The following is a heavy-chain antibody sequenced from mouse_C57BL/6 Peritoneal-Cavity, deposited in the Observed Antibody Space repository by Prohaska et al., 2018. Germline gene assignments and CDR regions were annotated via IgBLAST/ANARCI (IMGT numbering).Heavy chain of an antibody. D-gene: IGHD1-1*01. V-gene: IGHV1-18*01. J-gene: IGHJ2*01. CDR3: ARNPGEGSSNFDY. Sequence: EVQLQQSGPELVKPGASVKIPCKASGYTFTDYNMDWVKQSHGKSLEWIGDINPNNGGTIYNQKFKGKATLTVDKSSSTAYMELRSLTSEDTAVYYCARNPGEGSSNFDYWGQGTTLTVSS. CDR2: INPNNGGT. CDR1: GYTFTDYN.